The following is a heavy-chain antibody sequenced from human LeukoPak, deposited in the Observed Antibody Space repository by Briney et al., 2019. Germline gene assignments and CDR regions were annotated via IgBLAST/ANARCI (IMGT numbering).Heavy chain of an antibody. V-gene: IGHV1-2*02. CDR2: INPNSGGT. CDR1: GYTFTGDY. Sequence: ASVKVSCKASGYTFTGDYMHWVRQAPGQGLEWMGWINPNSGGTNYAQKFQGRVTMTRDTSISTAYMELSRLRSDDTAVYYCARDPRSCSGGSCYYYYYYMDVWGKGTTVTVSS. D-gene: IGHD2-15*01. J-gene: IGHJ6*03. CDR3: ARDPRSCSGGSCYYYYYYMDV.